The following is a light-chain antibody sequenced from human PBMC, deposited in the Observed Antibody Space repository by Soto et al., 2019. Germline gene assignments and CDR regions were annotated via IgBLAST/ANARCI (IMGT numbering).Light chain of an antibody. CDR2: GAS. Sequence: EIVLTQSPGTLSLSPGERATLSCRASQSVSSSYLAWYQQKPGQAPRLLIYGASSRATGIPDRFSGSGSGTDFTLTISRLEPEDFAVYYWQQYGISLTFGGGTKVEIK. J-gene: IGKJ4*01. CDR3: QQYGISLT. CDR1: QSVSSSY. V-gene: IGKV3-20*01.